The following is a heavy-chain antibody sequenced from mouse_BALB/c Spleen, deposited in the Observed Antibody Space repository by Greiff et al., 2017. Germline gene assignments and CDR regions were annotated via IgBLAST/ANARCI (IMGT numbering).Heavy chain of an antibody. CDR2: INPSTGYT. J-gene: IGHJ3*01. CDR1: GYTFTSYT. D-gene: IGHD3-1*01. V-gene: IGHV1-4*02. Sequence: QVQLQQSAAELARPGASVKMSCKASGYTFTSYTMHWVKQRPGQGLEWIGYINPSTGYTEYNQKFKDKATLTADKSSSTAYMQLSSLTSEDSAVYYCARSGYPGRFAYWGQGTLVTVSA. CDR3: ARSGYPGRFAY.